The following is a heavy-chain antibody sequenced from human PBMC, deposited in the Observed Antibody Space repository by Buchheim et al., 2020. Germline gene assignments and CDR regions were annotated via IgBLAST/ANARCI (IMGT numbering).Heavy chain of an antibody. CDR2: IYTSGST. J-gene: IGHJ6*02. CDR3: ARGPYDFWSGSLDGMDV. Sequence: QVQLQESGPGLVKPSQTLSLTCTVSGGSISSGSYYWSWIRQPAGKGLEWIGRIYTSGSTNYNPSLKSRVTISVDTSKNQFFLKLSSVTAADTAVYYCARGPYDFWSGSLDGMDVWGQGTT. D-gene: IGHD3-3*01. V-gene: IGHV4-61*02. CDR1: GGSISSGSYY.